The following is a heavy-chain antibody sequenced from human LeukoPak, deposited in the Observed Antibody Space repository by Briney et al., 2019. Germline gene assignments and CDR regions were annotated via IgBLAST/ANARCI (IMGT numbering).Heavy chain of an antibody. Sequence: PGGSLRLSCAASGFTFSSYSMNWVRQAPGKGLEWVAFIRYDGSNKYYADSVKGRFTISRDNSKNTLYLQMNSLRAEDTAVYYCAKDSSSWYSVYYYYMDVWGKGTTVTISS. J-gene: IGHJ6*03. CDR1: GFTFSSYS. CDR3: AKDSSSWYSVYYYYMDV. CDR2: IRYDGSNK. V-gene: IGHV3-30*02. D-gene: IGHD6-13*01.